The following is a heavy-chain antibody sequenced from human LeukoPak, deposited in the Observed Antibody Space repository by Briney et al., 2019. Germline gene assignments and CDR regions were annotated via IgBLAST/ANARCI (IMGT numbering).Heavy chain of an antibody. CDR2: IRQDGSGV. J-gene: IGHJ4*01. D-gene: IGHD2-15*01. V-gene: IGHV3-7*01. CDR1: GFTFSSNS. Sequence: QPGGSLRLSCVASGFTFSSNSMAWVRQVPGKGLEWVANIRQDGSGVEYLESVKGRFTISRDSTKNSVFLDMTSLRVEDTATYFCARASPGVVFNYFDYWGQGALVPVSS. CDR3: ARASPGVVFNYFDY.